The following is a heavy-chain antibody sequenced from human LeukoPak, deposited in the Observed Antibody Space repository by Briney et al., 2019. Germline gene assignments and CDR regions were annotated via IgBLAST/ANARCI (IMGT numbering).Heavy chain of an antibody. V-gene: IGHV3-23*01. CDR1: GFTFSSYA. J-gene: IGHJ1*01. Sequence: GGSLRLPCAASGFTFSSYAMSWVRQAPGKGLEWVSAISGSGGSTYYADSVKGWFTISRDNSKNTLYLQMNSLRAEDTAVYYCAKEYSSGWSWEDSQHWGQGTLVTVSS. D-gene: IGHD6-19*01. CDR2: ISGSGGST. CDR3: AKEYSSGWSWEDSQH.